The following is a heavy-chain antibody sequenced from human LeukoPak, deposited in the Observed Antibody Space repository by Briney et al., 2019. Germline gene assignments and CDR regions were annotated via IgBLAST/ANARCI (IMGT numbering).Heavy chain of an antibody. J-gene: IGHJ4*02. Sequence: GGSLRLSCAASGFTFSSYALHWVRQAPGKGLQWVAVISYDGNTIRYADSVKGRFIISRDTSKNTLYLQMNSLRAEDTAVYYCARSGGLQKFDYWGQGTLVTVSS. CDR2: ISYDGNTI. V-gene: IGHV3-30-3*01. CDR3: ARSGGLQKFDY. D-gene: IGHD4-11*01. CDR1: GFTFSSYA.